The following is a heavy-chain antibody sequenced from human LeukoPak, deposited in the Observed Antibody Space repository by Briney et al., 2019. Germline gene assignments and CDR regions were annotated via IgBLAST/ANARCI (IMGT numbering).Heavy chain of an antibody. CDR1: GYPVSSNSY. J-gene: IGHJ3*02. V-gene: IGHV4-38-2*01. CDR2: IHHGGNT. D-gene: IGHD6-19*01. CDR3: ARWLGNGFDI. Sequence: NPSETLSLTCVVSGYPVSSNSYWAWIRQSPGKGLEWIWSIHHGGNTYYNPSLMSRVSMSLDTSKNQCSLNLNSVTAADTAVFYCARWLGNGFDIWGQGTMVTVSS.